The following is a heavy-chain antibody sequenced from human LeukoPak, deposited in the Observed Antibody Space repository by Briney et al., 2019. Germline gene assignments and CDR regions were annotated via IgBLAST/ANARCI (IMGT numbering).Heavy chain of an antibody. J-gene: IGHJ3*02. CDR3: ARFRNDDAFDI. CDR1: GYTFTSYY. V-gene: IGHV1-46*01. Sequence: GESLKISCKGSGYTFTSYYMHWVRQAPGQGLEWMGIINPSGGSTSYAQKFQGRVTMTRDMSTSTVYMELSSLRSEDTAVYYCARFRNDDAFDIWGQGTMVTVSS. CDR2: INPSGGST.